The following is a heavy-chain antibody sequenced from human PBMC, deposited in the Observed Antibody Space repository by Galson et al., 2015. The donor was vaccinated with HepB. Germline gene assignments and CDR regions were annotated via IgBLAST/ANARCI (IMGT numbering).Heavy chain of an antibody. J-gene: IGHJ4*02. Sequence: SVKVSCKVSGYTLTELSMHWVRQAPGKGLEWMGGFDPEDGETIYAQKFQGRVTMTEDTSTDTAYMELSSLRSEDTAVYYCATAYTMVRGVIDYFDYWGQGTLVTVSS. V-gene: IGHV1-24*01. CDR1: GYTLTELS. CDR2: FDPEDGET. D-gene: IGHD3-10*01. CDR3: ATAYTMVRGVIDYFDY.